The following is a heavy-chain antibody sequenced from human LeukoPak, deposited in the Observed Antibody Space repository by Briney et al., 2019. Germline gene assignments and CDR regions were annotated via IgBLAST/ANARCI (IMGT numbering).Heavy chain of an antibody. Sequence: GGSLTLSCVDSGFTFSSYSMNWARQAPGKGLEWVASISSSSTDMHYADSMKGRFTISRDNPRKSLYLQMNSLRVEDTAVYYCAKGEVWFDPWGQGTLVTVSA. V-gene: IGHV3-21*01. CDR3: AKGEVWFDP. D-gene: IGHD1-26*01. CDR2: ISSSSTDM. CDR1: GFTFSSYS. J-gene: IGHJ5*02.